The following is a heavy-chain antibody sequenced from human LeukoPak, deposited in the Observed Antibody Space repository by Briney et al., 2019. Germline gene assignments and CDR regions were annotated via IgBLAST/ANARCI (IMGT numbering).Heavy chain of an antibody. CDR3: ARDQNYDGDSIFFDF. CDR2: IGNTGAT. CDR1: GASISGSY. J-gene: IGHJ4*02. V-gene: IGHV4-59*01. D-gene: IGHD4-23*01. Sequence: SETLSLTCTVSGASISGSYWSWIRQSPGKGLDWIGYIGNTGATNYSPSLNSRVTISVDTSKNQVSLKLSSVTSADTAVYCCARDQNYDGDSIFFDFWGRGTLVTVSS.